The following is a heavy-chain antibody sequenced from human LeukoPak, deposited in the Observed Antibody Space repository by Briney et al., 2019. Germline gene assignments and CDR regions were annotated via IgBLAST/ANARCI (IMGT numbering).Heavy chain of an antibody. Sequence: GGSLRLSCKGSGYSFTSYWIGWARQMPGKGLEWVGIIYPGDPDTRYRRSFQGHVAIAADKSVSTAYLQWSSLKASDSAMYYCARRCADYWGQGTLVTVSS. J-gene: IGHJ4*02. CDR2: IYPGDPDT. V-gene: IGHV5-51*01. CDR1: GYSFTSYW. CDR3: ARRCADY. D-gene: IGHD2-8*01.